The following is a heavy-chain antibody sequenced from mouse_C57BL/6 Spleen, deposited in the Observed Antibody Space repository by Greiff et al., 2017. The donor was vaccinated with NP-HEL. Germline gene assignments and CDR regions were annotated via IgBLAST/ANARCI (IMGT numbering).Heavy chain of an antibody. CDR3: ARRRGYYGYFDV. J-gene: IGHJ1*03. V-gene: IGHV5-17*01. CDR1: GFTFSDYG. CDR2: ISSGSSTI. D-gene: IGHD2-2*01. Sequence: DVKLQESGGGLVKPGGSLKLSCAASGFTFSDYGMHWVRQAPEKGLEWVAYISSGSSTIYYADTVKGRFTISRDNAKNTLFLQMTSLRSEDTAMYYCARRRGYYGYFDVWGTGTTVTVSS.